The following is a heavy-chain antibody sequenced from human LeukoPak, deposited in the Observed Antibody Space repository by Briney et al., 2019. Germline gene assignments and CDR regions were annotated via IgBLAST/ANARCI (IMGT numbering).Heavy chain of an antibody. V-gene: IGHV3-30*02. CDR2: IRYDGSDK. CDR3: ARVLGVQESEYYFDY. J-gene: IGHJ4*02. CDR1: GFTFSRHG. Sequence: GGSLRLSCAASGFTFSRHGMHWVRQAPGKGLEWVAFIRYDGSDKYYADSVKGRFTISRDNAKNSLYLQMNGLRAEDTAVYYCARVLGVQESEYYFDYWGQGTLVAVSS. D-gene: IGHD6-19*01.